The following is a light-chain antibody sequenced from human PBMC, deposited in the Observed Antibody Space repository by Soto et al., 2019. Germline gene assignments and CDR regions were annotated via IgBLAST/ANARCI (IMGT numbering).Light chain of an antibody. CDR2: DVN. CDR1: SSDVGDYNY. V-gene: IGLV2-11*01. J-gene: IGLJ3*02. Sequence: QSALTQPRSVSGSPGQSVTISCTGTSSDVGDYNYVSWYQQHPGKAPKLVIYDVNKRPSGVPDRFSGSKSGYTASLTISGLQAEDETDYYCCSYAGSYTWVFGGGTKLTVL. CDR3: CSYAGSYTWV.